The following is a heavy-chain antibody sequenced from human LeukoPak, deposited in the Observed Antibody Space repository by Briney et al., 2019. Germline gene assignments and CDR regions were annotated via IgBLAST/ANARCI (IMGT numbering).Heavy chain of an antibody. CDR3: ARHATYYYDSSGYFDY. J-gene: IGHJ4*02. V-gene: IGHV4-38-2*01. Sequence: PSETLSLTCAVSGYSISSGYYWGWIRQPPGKGLELIGSIYHSGSTYYNPSLKSRVTISVDTSKNQFSLKLSSVTAADTAVYYCARHATYYYDSSGYFDYWGQGTLVTVSS. CDR2: IYHSGST. D-gene: IGHD3-22*01. CDR1: GYSISSGYY.